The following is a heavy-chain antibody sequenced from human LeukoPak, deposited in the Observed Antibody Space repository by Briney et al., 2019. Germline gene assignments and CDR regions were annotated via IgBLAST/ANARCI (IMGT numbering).Heavy chain of an antibody. D-gene: IGHD1-7*01. CDR1: GGSFSGYY. V-gene: IGHV4-34*01. Sequence: PSETLSLTCAVYGGSFSGYYWSWIRQPPGKGLEWIGEINHSGSTNYNQSLKSRVTISVDTSRNQFSLKLSSVTAADTDVYYCARVSQSLDTGTTAWDWFDPWGQGTLVTVSS. CDR2: INHSGST. J-gene: IGHJ5*02. CDR3: ARVSQSLDTGTTAWDWFDP.